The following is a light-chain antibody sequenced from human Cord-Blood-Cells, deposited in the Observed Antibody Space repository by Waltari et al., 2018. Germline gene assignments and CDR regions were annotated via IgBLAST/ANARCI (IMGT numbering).Light chain of an antibody. CDR2: EGS. CDR1: SSDVGRYNL. Sequence: QSALTQPASVSGSPGQSITISCTGTSSDVGRYNLVSWYQPHPGKAPKLMFYEGSKRPSGVSNRFSGSKSGNTASLTISGLQAEDEADYYCFSYAGSSWVFGGGTKLTVL. V-gene: IGLV2-23*01. CDR3: FSYAGSSWV. J-gene: IGLJ3*02.